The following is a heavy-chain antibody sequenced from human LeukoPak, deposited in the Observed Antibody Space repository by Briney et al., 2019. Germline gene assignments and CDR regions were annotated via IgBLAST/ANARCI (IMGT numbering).Heavy chain of an antibody. Sequence: ASVKVSCKASGYTFTSYGISWVRQAPGQGLEWMGWISAYNGNTNYAQKLQGRVTMTTDTSTSTAYMELRSLRSDDTAVYYCARGPYYYDSSGHPYWGQGTLVTVSS. V-gene: IGHV1-18*01. D-gene: IGHD3-22*01. CDR1: GYTFTSYG. CDR2: ISAYNGNT. J-gene: IGHJ4*02. CDR3: ARGPYYYDSSGHPY.